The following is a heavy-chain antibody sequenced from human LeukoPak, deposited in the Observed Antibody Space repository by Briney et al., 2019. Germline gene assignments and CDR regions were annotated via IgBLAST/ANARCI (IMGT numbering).Heavy chain of an antibody. D-gene: IGHD3-16*01. V-gene: IGHV7-4-1*04. CDR2: IKTNTGNP. CDR3: ARSNNDGDYLGVGFDY. J-gene: IGHJ4*02. CDR1: GYIFNNFA. Sequence: ASVKVSCKSSGYIFNNFAINWVRQAPGQGLEWVGSIKTNTGNPTYARGLTGRFVFSSDTSVRMAYLQISCLKAEDTAVYYCARSNNDGDYLGVGFDYWGQGTLVTVSS.